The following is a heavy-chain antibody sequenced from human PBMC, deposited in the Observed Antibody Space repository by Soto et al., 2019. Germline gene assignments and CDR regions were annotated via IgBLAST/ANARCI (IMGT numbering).Heavy chain of an antibody. CDR3: ASGTWYYDSSGCEPPDY. CDR2: IKQDGSEE. CDR1: GFTFSSYW. J-gene: IGHJ4*02. D-gene: IGHD3-22*01. V-gene: IGHV3-7*01. Sequence: GGSLRPSWAASGFTFSSYWMGWVRQVPGRGREWVANIKQDGSEEYYVDSRKGRFTISRDNAKKSLYLQMNSLRAEDTAVYYSASGTWYYDSSGCEPPDYWGQGTLVTVSS.